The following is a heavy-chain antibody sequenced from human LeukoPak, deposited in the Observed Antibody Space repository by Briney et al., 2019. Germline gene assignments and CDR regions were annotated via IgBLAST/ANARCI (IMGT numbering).Heavy chain of an antibody. CDR3: AKDLGTRSVHDVFDI. V-gene: IGHV3-30*02. Sequence: GGSLRLSCAASGFTFSSYGMHWVRQAPGKGLEWVAFIRYDGSNKYYADSVKGRFTISRDNSKNTLYLQMNSLRAEDTAVYYCAKDLGTRSVHDVFDIWGQGTMVTVSS. CDR2: IRYDGSNK. J-gene: IGHJ3*02. D-gene: IGHD1-1*01. CDR1: GFTFSSYG.